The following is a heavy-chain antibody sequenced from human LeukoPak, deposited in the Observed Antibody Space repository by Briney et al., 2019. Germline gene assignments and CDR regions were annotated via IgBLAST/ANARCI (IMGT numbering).Heavy chain of an antibody. D-gene: IGHD2-15*01. CDR3: AKESTSYCSGGSCYSGYMGV. J-gene: IGHJ6*03. CDR1: GFTFDDYA. V-gene: IGHV3-9*03. CDR2: ISWNSGSI. Sequence: PGRSLRLSCAAPGFTFDDYAMHWVRQAPGKGLEWVSGISWNSGSIGYADSVKGRFTISRDNAKNSLYLQMNSLRAEDMALYYCAKESTSYCSGGSCYSGYMGVWGKGTTVTVSS.